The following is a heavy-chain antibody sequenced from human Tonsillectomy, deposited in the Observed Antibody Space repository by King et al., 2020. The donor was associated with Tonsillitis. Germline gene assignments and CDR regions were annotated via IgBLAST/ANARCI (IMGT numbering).Heavy chain of an antibody. D-gene: IGHD5-18*01. Sequence: VQLVESGGGLVKPGGSLRLSCAASGFTFSSYSMNWVRQAPGKGLEWVASISSSNSYIYYADSLKGRFTISRDNAKNSLYLQINSLRAEDTAVYYCARAQGGETAMPYDYWGQGNLVTVSS. CDR2: ISSSNSYI. CDR1: GFTFSSYS. CDR3: ARAQGGETAMPYDY. J-gene: IGHJ4*02. V-gene: IGHV3-21*01.